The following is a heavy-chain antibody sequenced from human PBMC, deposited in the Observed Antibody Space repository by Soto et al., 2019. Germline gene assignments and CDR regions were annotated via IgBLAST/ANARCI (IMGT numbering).Heavy chain of an antibody. CDR1: GFTFADHP. CDR2: IGGGFDT. J-gene: IGHJ6*02. V-gene: IGHV3-23*01. D-gene: IGHD3-16*01. Sequence: GGSLRLSCAASGFTFADHPMNWVRQAPGKGLEWVSTIGGGFDTYYADSVKGRFTISRDISKTTLYLQMSSLRAEDTAVYYCARDSITRVSSDVPGMDVWGQGTTVTVSS. CDR3: ARDSITRVSSDVPGMDV.